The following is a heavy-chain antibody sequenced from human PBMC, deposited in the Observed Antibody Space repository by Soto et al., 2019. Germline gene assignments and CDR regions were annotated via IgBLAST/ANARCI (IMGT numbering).Heavy chain of an antibody. V-gene: IGHV1-18*01. CDR3: AKNGKPPYYYYGMDV. D-gene: IGHD1-26*01. CDR1: GYTFTRYG. CDR2: ISGYNGDT. J-gene: IGHJ6*02. Sequence: ASVKVSCKASGYTFTRYGISWVRQAPGQGLEWMGWISGYNGDTDYAQKFQGRVTMTVDTSTTTAFMELTSLTSDDRAVYYCAKNGKPPYYYYGMDVWG.